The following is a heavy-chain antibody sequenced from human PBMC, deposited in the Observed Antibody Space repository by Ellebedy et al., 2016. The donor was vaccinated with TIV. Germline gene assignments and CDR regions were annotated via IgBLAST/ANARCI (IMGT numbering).Heavy chain of an antibody. CDR2: ISVQNGNT. J-gene: IGHJ6*02. CDR1: GYTFTSYG. V-gene: IGHV1-18*01. Sequence: AASVKVSCKASGYTFTSYGVSWVRQAPGQGLEWMGWISVQNGNTNYAQKLQGRVTMTTDTSTSTAYMDLRSLRSDDTAVYYCARDGDSASGYCMDFWGQGTTVTVSS. D-gene: IGHD3-10*01. CDR3: ARDGDSASGYCMDF.